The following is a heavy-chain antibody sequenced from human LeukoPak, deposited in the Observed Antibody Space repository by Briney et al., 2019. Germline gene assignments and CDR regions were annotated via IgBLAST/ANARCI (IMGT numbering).Heavy chain of an antibody. J-gene: IGHJ3*02. CDR3: ARFADTNYDAFDI. V-gene: IGHV4-38-2*02. D-gene: IGHD4-11*01. CDR1: GYSITSGSY. CDR2: VYHRGTT. Sequence: SETLSLTCTVSGYSITSGSYWGWIRQPPGKGPEWIANVYHRGTTYYNPSLKSRLTISVDTSKNHFSLRLSSLSAADTAIYYCARFADTNYDAFDIWGQGTLVTVSS.